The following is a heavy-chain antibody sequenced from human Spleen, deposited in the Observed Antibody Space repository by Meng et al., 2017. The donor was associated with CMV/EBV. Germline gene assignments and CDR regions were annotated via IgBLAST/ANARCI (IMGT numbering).Heavy chain of an antibody. CDR1: GFSFDDHG. Sequence: GGSLRLSCAASGFSFDDHGMTWVRQAPGKGLEWVCGINWNGGRTGCADSVRGRFTISRDNAKNSLFLQMNSLRPEDTALYYCVKDSIPGGCDLWGQGTLVTVSS. CDR2: INWNGGRT. CDR3: VKDSIPGGCDL. V-gene: IGHV3-20*04. J-gene: IGHJ5*02. D-gene: IGHD3-3*02.